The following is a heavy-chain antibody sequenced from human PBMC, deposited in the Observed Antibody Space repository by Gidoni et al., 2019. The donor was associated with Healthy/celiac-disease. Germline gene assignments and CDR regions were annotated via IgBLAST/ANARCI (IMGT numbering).Heavy chain of an antibody. D-gene: IGHD3-10*01. CDR2: IKSKTDGGTT. V-gene: IGHV3-15*01. CDR1: GFTFINAW. Sequence: EVQLVESGGGLVKPGGSLRLSCAASGFTFINAWMGWVRQAPGKGLEWVGRIKSKTDGGTTDYAAPVKGRFTISRDDSKNTLYLQMNSLKTEDTAVYYCTTDFATYLDGMDVWGQGTTVTVSS. CDR3: TTDFATYLDGMDV. J-gene: IGHJ6*02.